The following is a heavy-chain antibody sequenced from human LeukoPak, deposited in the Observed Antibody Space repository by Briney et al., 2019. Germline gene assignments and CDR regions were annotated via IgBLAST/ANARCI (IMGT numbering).Heavy chain of an antibody. Sequence: PSETLSLTCAVYGGSFSGYYWSWIRQPPGKGLEWIGEINHSGSTNYNPSLKSRVTISVDTSKNQFSLKLSSVTAADTAVYYCARGYCSSTSCYYNLFDPWGQGTLVTVSS. V-gene: IGHV4-34*01. D-gene: IGHD2-2*01. CDR1: GGSFSGYY. CDR2: INHSGST. CDR3: ARGYCSSTSCYYNLFDP. J-gene: IGHJ5*02.